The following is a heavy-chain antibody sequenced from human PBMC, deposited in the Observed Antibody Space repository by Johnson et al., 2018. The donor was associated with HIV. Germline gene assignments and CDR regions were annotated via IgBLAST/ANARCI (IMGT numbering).Heavy chain of an antibody. CDR1: GFTVSSNY. CDR2: IYSGGST. J-gene: IGHJ3*02. CDR3: AKGYYGSGIAFDI. Sequence: EVQVVESGGGLVEPGGSLRLSCAASGFTVSSNYMSWVRQAPGKGLEWLSVIYSGGSTYYADSVKGRFTISRDNSKNTLYLQMDSLRAEDTALYYCAKGYYGSGIAFDIWGQGTMVTVSS. V-gene: IGHV3-66*01. D-gene: IGHD3-10*01.